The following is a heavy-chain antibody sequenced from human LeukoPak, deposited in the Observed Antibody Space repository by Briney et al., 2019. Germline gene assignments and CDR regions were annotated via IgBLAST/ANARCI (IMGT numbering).Heavy chain of an antibody. Sequence: GGSLRLSCAASGFTFSSYWMSWVRQAPGKGLEWVANIKQDGSEKYYVDSVKGRFTISRDNSKNTLYLQMNSLRAEDTAVYYCAKGRITIFGVVDYWGQGTLVTVSS. CDR2: IKQDGSEK. CDR3: AKGRITIFGVVDY. D-gene: IGHD3-3*01. CDR1: GFTFSSYW. J-gene: IGHJ4*02. V-gene: IGHV3-7*01.